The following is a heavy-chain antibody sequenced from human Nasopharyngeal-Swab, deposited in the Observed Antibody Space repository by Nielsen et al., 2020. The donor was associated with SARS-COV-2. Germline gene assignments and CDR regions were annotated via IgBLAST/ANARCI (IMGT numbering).Heavy chain of an antibody. V-gene: IGHV3-66*01. Sequence: GESLKISCAASGFTVSSNYMSWVRQAPGQGLEWVSVIYSGGSTYYADSVKGRFTISRDNSKNTLYLQMNSLRAEDTAVYYCAGSSFDYYYYYMDVWGKGTTVTVSS. CDR1: GFTVSSNY. D-gene: IGHD6-13*01. CDR2: IYSGGST. J-gene: IGHJ6*03. CDR3: AGSSFDYYYYYMDV.